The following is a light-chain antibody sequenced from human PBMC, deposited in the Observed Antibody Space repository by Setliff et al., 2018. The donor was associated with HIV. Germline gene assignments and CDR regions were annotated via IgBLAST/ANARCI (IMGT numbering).Light chain of an antibody. CDR1: SSDVGRYNL. V-gene: IGLV2-23*01. Sequence: QSALTQPASVSGSPGQSITISCTGTSSDVGRYNLVSWYQQHPGKAHKLMIYQATTRPSGVSNRFSGSKSGNTASLTISGLQAEDEADYYCCSNTGSNTYVFGTGTKVTVL. CDR3: CSNTGSNTYV. J-gene: IGLJ1*01. CDR2: QAT.